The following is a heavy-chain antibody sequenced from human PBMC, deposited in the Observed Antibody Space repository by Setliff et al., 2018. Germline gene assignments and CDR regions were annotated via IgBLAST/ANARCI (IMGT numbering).Heavy chain of an antibody. V-gene: IGHV4-34*01. D-gene: IGHD6-13*01. J-gene: IGHJ5*02. CDR1: GGSFSGYY. CDR2: INHNGAT. CDR3: ARGRRAAVSWFDP. Sequence: SETLSLTCAVYGGSFSGYYWSWIRQPPGKGLEWIGEINHNGATYYNPPLKSRVTISIDTSKNQFSLKLSSVTAADTAVYYCARGRRAAVSWFDPWGQGTRVTVSS.